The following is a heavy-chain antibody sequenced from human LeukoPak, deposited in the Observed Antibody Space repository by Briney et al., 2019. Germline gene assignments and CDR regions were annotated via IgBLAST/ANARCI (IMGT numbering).Heavy chain of an antibody. CDR1: GFTFSSYG. Sequence: GGTLRLSCAASGFTFSSYGMNWVRQAPGKGLEWVSAISGSGGSTYYADSVKGRFTISRDNSKNTLYLQMNSLRAEDTAVYYCARDLIHRDTAMVYDAFDIWGQGTMVTVSS. V-gene: IGHV3-23*01. CDR3: ARDLIHRDTAMVYDAFDI. D-gene: IGHD5-18*01. J-gene: IGHJ3*02. CDR2: ISGSGGST.